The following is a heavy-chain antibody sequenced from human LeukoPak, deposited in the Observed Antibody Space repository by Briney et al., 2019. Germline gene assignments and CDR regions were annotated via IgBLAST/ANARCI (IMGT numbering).Heavy chain of an antibody. CDR3: AKNSYKFGYDY. J-gene: IGHJ4*02. V-gene: IGHV1-8*01. CDR2: VNPNTGNT. CDR1: GYTFTNYD. D-gene: IGHD3-16*01. Sequence: ASVKVSCKTSGYTFTNYDINWVRRATGQGLEWMGWVNPNTGNTGFAQKFQGRVTMTRDTSISTAYMELSSLRSEDTAVYYCAKNSYKFGYDYWGQGTLVTVSS.